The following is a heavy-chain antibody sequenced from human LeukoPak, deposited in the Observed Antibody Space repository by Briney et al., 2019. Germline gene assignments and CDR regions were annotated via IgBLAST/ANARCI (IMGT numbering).Heavy chain of an antibody. V-gene: IGHV4-39*07. CDR2: IYYSGST. CDR1: GGSISSSSYY. CDR3: ASIAARRFGY. D-gene: IGHD6-6*01. J-gene: IGHJ4*02. Sequence: PSETLSLTCTVSGGSISSSSYYWGWIRQPPGKGLEWIGSIYYSGSTYYNPSLKSRVTISVDTPKNQFSLKLSSVTAADTAVYYCASIAARRFGYWGQGTLVTVSS.